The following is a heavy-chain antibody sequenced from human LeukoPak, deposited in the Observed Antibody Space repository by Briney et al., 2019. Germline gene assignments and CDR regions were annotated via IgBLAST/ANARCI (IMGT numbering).Heavy chain of an antibody. J-gene: IGHJ4*02. CDR3: ARGGSTYYDFWSGYYPADSYFDY. D-gene: IGHD3-3*01. CDR2: INPNSGGT. CDR1: GYTFTGYY. V-gene: IGHV1-2*02. Sequence: ASVKVSCKPSGYTFTGYYMHWVRQAPGQGLEWMGWINPNSGGTNYAQKFQGGVTMTRDTSISTAYMELSRLRSDDTAVYYCARGGSTYYDFWSGYYPADSYFDYWGQGTLVTVSS.